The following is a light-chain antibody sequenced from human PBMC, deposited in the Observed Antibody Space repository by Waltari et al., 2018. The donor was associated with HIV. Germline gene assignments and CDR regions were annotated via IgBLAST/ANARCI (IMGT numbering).Light chain of an antibody. J-gene: IGLJ2*01. CDR1: SSNIGAGYD. CDR3: QSYDSSLSGDVV. Sequence: QSLLTQPPSVSGAPGQRVTISCTGSSSNIGAGYDVHWYQQLPGTAPKLLIYGNSNRPSGVPDRFSGSKSDTSASLAITGLRAEDDADYYCQSYDSSLSGDVVFGGGTSLTVL. V-gene: IGLV1-40*01. CDR2: GNS.